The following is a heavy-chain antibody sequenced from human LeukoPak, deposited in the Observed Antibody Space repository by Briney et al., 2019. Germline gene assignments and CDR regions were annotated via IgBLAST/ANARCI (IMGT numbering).Heavy chain of an antibody. V-gene: IGHV3-23*01. D-gene: IGHD6-19*01. Sequence: GGSLRLSCAASGFTFSSYAMSWVRQAPGKGLGWVSAISGSGGSTYYADSVKGRFTISRDNSKNTLYLQMNSLRAEDTAVYYCAKAGSGWYGVYFDYWGQGTLVTVSS. CDR1: GFTFSSYA. CDR3: AKAGSGWYGVYFDY. J-gene: IGHJ4*02. CDR2: ISGSGGST.